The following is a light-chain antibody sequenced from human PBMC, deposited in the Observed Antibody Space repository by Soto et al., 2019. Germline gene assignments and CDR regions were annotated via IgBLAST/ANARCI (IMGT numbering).Light chain of an antibody. Sequence: DIQMTQSPSSLSASVGDRVTITCRASQGISNYLAWYQQKPGKVPKLLIYAASTLQSGVPSRFSGSGSGTDFTLIISSLQPEDVATYYCQKYNSDPVTFGPGTKVDIK. CDR3: QKYNSDPVT. J-gene: IGKJ3*01. CDR1: QGISNY. V-gene: IGKV1-27*01. CDR2: AAS.